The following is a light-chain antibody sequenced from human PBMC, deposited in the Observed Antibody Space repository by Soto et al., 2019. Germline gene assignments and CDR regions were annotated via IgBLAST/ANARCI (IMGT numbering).Light chain of an antibody. CDR1: QGIRSD. CDR3: LHDYNYPQT. J-gene: IGKJ1*01. Sequence: IQMTQSPSSSSASVGDRVTITCRASQGIRSDLGWYQQKPGEVPRLLIYNASTLQSGVPSRFSGSASGAVFTLTISSLQPEDSATYYCLHDYNYPQTFGQGTKVGIK. CDR2: NAS. V-gene: IGKV1-6*01.